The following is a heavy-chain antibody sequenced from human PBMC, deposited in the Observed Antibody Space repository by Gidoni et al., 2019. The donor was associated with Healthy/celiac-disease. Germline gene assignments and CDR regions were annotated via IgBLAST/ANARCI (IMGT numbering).Heavy chain of an antibody. CDR2: IKSKTDGGTT. J-gene: IGHJ6*03. V-gene: IGHV3-15*07. D-gene: IGHD3-16*01. Sequence: EVQLVESGGGLVKPGGYLRLSCAASGFTFSNAWMNWVRQAPGKGLEWFGRIKSKTDGGTTDYAAPVKGRFTISRDDSKNTLYLQMNSLKTEDTAVYYCTTCGFVESRGYYYYYMDVWGKGTTVTVSS. CDR3: TTCGFVESRGYYYYYMDV. CDR1: GFTFSNAW.